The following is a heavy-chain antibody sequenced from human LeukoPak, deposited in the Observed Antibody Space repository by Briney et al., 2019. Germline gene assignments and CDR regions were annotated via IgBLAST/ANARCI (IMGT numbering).Heavy chain of an antibody. D-gene: IGHD6-19*01. J-gene: IGHJ4*02. V-gene: IGHV3-30*04. CDR2: ISYVGGNE. CDR1: GFTFSSYA. Sequence: GRSLRLSCAASGFTFSSYAMHWVRQAPGKGLEWVAVISYVGGNEYYADSVKGRSTISRDNSKNTLYLQMNSLRAEDTAVYYCAKDGGIAVAGTFDYWGQGTLVTVSS. CDR3: AKDGGIAVAGTFDY.